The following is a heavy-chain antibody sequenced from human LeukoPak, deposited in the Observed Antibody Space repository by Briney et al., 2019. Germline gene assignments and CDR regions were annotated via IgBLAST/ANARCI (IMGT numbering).Heavy chain of an antibody. CDR1: GFTFSSYG. Sequence: GGSLRLSCAASGFTFSSYGMHWVRQAPGKGLEWVAVISYDESNKYYADSVKGRFTISRDNSKNALYLQMNSLRAEDTAVYYCAKTRPLDSSSWSHGDYWGQGTLVTVSS. CDR2: ISYDESNK. CDR3: AKTRPLDSSSWSHGDY. D-gene: IGHD6-13*01. V-gene: IGHV3-30*18. J-gene: IGHJ4*02.